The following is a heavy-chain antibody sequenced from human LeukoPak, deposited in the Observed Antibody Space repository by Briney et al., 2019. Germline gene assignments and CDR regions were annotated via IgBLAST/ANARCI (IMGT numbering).Heavy chain of an antibody. CDR3: ARERYYDFWSGSSGYYMDV. CDR2: IIPILGIA. V-gene: IGHV1-69*04. D-gene: IGHD3-3*01. Sequence: SVKVSCKASGGTFSSNTISWVRQAPGQGLEWMGRIIPILGIANYAQKFQGRVTITADKSTSTAYMELSSLRSEDTAVYYCARERYYDFWSGSSGYYMDVWGKGTTVTVSS. J-gene: IGHJ6*03. CDR1: GGTFSSNT.